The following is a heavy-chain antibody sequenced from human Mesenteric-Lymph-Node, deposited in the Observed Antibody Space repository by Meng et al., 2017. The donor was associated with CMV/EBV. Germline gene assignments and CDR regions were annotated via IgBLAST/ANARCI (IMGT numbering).Heavy chain of an antibody. J-gene: IGHJ5*02. CDR2: IYYSGST. CDR3: ARAYCSSINSCYFRELNWLDP. V-gene: IGHV4-61*01. CDR1: GGSVSSGSYY. D-gene: IGHD2-2*01. Sequence: SETLSLTCTVSGGSVSSGSYYWSWIRQPPGKGLEWMGYIYYSGSTNYNPSLKSRVTISVDTSKNQFSLKLSSVTAAHTAVYYCARAYCSSINSCYFRELNWLDPWGQGTLVTVSS.